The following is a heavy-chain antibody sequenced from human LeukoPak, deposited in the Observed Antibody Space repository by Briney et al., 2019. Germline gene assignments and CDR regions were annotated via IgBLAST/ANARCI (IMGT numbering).Heavy chain of an antibody. Sequence: PQTLSLTCTVSGDSISSGTYYWSWIRQPPGKGLEWIGYIYHSGSTYYNPSLKSRVTISVDRSKNQFSLKLSSVTAADTAVYYCARGSPDFWSELRGLTRYGAFDIWGQGTMVTVSS. CDR3: ARGSPDFWSELRGLTRYGAFDI. J-gene: IGHJ3*02. CDR1: GDSISSGTYY. V-gene: IGHV4-30-2*01. CDR2: IYHSGST. D-gene: IGHD3-3*01.